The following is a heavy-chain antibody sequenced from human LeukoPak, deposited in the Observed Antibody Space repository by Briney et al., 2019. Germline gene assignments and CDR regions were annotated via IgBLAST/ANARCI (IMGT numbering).Heavy chain of an antibody. J-gene: IGHJ4*02. CDR3: VRDMGYYDKV. CDR2: INTDGNTR. CDR1: GFTFSTSW. Sequence: GGSLRLSCATSGFTFSTSWMHWVRQAPGKGLGWVSRINTDGNTREYADSVKGRFTISRDNAKNTLYLQMNSLRAEDTAIYYCVRDMGYYDKVWGQGTLVTVSS. V-gene: IGHV3-74*03. D-gene: IGHD3-22*01.